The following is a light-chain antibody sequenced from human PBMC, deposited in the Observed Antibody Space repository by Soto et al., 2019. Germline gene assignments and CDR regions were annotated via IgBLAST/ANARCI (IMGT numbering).Light chain of an antibody. CDR3: QQYHDTPRT. Sequence: DIVMTQSPDSLAVSLGERVAINCKSSQSVLFNSNNKNYLAWYQQKPGQPPKLLIYWASTRESGVPDRFSGSGSGRDFTLTISSLQAEDVAVYYCQQYHDTPRTFGRGTKVEIK. CDR2: WAS. CDR1: QSVLFNSNNKNY. J-gene: IGKJ1*01. V-gene: IGKV4-1*01.